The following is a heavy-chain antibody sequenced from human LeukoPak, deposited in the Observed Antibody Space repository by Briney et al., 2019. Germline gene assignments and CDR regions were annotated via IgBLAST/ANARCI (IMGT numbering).Heavy chain of an antibody. CDR3: ARDTYYYGSGIGELDY. D-gene: IGHD3-10*01. J-gene: IGHJ4*02. CDR2: IIPIFGTA. V-gene: IGHV1-69*05. CDR1: GGTFSSYA. Sequence: SSVKVSCKASGGTFSSYAISWVRQAPGQGLEWMGRIIPIFGTANYAQKFQGRVTITTDESTSTAYMELSSLRSEDTAVYYCARDTYYYGSGIGELDYWGQGTLVTVSS.